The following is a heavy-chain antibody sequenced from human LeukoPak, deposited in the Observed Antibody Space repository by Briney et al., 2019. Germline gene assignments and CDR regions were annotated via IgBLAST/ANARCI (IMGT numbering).Heavy chain of an antibody. D-gene: IGHD6-13*01. Sequence: PSETLSLTCIVSGGSIGNFYWSWIRQPPGKGLEWIGEINHSGSTNYNPSLKSRVTISVDTSKNQFSLKLSSVTAADTAVYYCARGHQGSSWYGEYYYYGMDVWGQGTTVTVSS. CDR3: ARGHQGSSWYGEYYYYGMDV. CDR1: GGSIGNFY. V-gene: IGHV4-34*01. J-gene: IGHJ6*02. CDR2: INHSGST.